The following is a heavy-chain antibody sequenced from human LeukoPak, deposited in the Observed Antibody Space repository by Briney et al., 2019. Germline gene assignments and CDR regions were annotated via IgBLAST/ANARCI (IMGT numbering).Heavy chain of an antibody. Sequence: GGSLRLSCAASGFTFSSYAMSWVRQAPGKGLEWVSAISGSGGSTYYADSVKGRFTISRDNSKNTLYLQMNSLRAEDTAVCYCAKAPGYYYGMDVWGKGTTVTVSS. CDR3: AKAPGYYYGMDV. CDR1: GFTFSSYA. J-gene: IGHJ6*04. CDR2: ISGSGGST. V-gene: IGHV3-23*01.